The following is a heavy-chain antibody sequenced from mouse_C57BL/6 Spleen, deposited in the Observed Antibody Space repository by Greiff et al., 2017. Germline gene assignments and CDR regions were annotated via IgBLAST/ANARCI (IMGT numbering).Heavy chain of an antibody. Sequence: DVMLVESGGDLVKPGGSLKLSCAASGFTFSSYGMSWVRQTPDKRLEWVATISSGGSYTYYPDSVKGRFTISRDNAKNTLYLQMSSLKSEDTAMYYCARHEGGYYRYFDVWGTGTTVTVSS. CDR3: ARHEGGYYRYFDV. CDR2: ISSGGSYT. D-gene: IGHD2-2*01. V-gene: IGHV5-6*02. CDR1: GFTFSSYG. J-gene: IGHJ1*03.